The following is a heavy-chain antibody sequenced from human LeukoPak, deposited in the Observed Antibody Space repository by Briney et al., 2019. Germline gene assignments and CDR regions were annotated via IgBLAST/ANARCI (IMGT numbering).Heavy chain of an antibody. J-gene: IGHJ6*03. V-gene: IGHV3-30*01. D-gene: IGHD3-10*01. CDR3: ARVGQSMVRGINYYMDV. CDR2: ISYDGSNK. CDR1: GFTFSSYA. Sequence: GRSLRLSCAASGFTFSSYAMHWVRQAPGKGLEWEAVISYDGSNKYYADSVKGRFTISRGNSKNTLYLQMNSLRAEDTAVYYCARVGQSMVRGINYYMDVWGKGTTVTVSS.